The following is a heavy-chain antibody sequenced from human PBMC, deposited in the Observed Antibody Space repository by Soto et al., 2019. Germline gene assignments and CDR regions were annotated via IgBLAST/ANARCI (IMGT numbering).Heavy chain of an antibody. Sequence: PSETLSLTCTVSGGSISSSSYYWGWIRQPPGKGLEWIGSIYYGGSTYYNPSLKSRVTISVDTSKNQFSLKLSSVTAADTAVYYCARHEYSGYEPHKLDYWGQGTLVTVSS. CDR2: IYYGGST. CDR1: GGSISSSSYY. CDR3: ARHEYSGYEPHKLDY. J-gene: IGHJ4*02. V-gene: IGHV4-39*01. D-gene: IGHD5-12*01.